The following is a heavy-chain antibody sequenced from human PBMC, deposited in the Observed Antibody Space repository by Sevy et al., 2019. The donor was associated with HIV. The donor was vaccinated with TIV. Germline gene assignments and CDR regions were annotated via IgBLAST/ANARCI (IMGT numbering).Heavy chain of an antibody. J-gene: IGHJ6*02. CDR2: VYSGGAT. Sequence: GGSLRLSCAVSGFTLTNEFFSWVRQAPGKGLEWVAVVYSGGATYYADSVKGRFTISRDKSKSTLYRQMKSLRAEDTAVYYCARVRYCRGGTCFSGFYYAMDVWGQGTTVTVSS. D-gene: IGHD2-15*01. CDR3: ARVRYCRGGTCFSGFYYAMDV. V-gene: IGHV3-53*01. CDR1: GFTLTNEF.